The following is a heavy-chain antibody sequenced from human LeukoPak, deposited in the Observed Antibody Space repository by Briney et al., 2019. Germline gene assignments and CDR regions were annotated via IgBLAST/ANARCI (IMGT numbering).Heavy chain of an antibody. Sequence: GGSLRLSCAASGFTLSSYSMNWVRQAPGKGLEWVSSISSSSSYIYYADSVKGRFTISRDNAKNSLYLQMNSLRAEDTAVYYYARYPSGGGYYFDYWGQGTLVTVSS. J-gene: IGHJ4*02. CDR3: ARYPSGGGYYFDY. CDR2: ISSSSSYI. D-gene: IGHD3-10*01. CDR1: GFTLSSYS. V-gene: IGHV3-21*01.